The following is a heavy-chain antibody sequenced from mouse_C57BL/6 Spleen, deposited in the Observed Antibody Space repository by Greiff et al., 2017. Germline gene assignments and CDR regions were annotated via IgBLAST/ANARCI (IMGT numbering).Heavy chain of an antibody. CDR3: ARGGWDDYYAMDY. J-gene: IGHJ4*01. CDR2: IYPGSGST. D-gene: IGHD4-1*01. CDR1: GYTFTSYW. Sequence: QVQLQQPGAELVKPGASVKLSCKASGYTFTSYWITWVKQRPGQGLEWIGDIYPGSGSTNYNEKFKGKATLTVDTSSSTAYMQLSSLTSEDSAVYYWARGGWDDYYAMDYWGQGTSVTVSS. V-gene: IGHV1-55*01.